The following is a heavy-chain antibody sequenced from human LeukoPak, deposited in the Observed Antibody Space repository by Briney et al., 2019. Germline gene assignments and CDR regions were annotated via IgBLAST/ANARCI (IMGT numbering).Heavy chain of an antibody. CDR3: AIFEWFTLDGDWDAFDF. Sequence: GGSLRLSCTASGFTFTNFAISWVRQAPGKGLEWLSALSGSGDSTYYADSVKGRFTISRDNSKKTVSLQMHSLTTDDTGVYYCAIFEWFTLDGDWDAFDFWGQGTVVIVSS. CDR2: LSGSGDST. J-gene: IGHJ3*01. V-gene: IGHV3-23*01. CDR1: GFTFTNFA. D-gene: IGHD3-3*01.